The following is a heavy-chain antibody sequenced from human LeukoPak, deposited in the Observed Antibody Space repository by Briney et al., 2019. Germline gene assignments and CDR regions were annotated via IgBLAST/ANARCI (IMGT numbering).Heavy chain of an antibody. CDR3: AREASILWVLDY. CDR1: GFTLSSYG. Sequence: GGSLRLSCAASGFTLSSYGMHWVRQAPGKGLEWVAVIWYDGSNKYYADSVKGRFTISRDNSKNTLYLQMNSLRAEDTAVYYCAREASILWVLDYWGQGTLVTVSS. CDR2: IWYDGSNK. D-gene: IGHD2-21*01. J-gene: IGHJ4*02. V-gene: IGHV3-33*01.